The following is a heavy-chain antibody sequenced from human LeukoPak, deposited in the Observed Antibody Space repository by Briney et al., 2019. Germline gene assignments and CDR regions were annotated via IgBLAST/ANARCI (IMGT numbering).Heavy chain of an antibody. D-gene: IGHD3-10*01. J-gene: IGHJ4*02. CDR3: ARQSRDGSKSRGYYFDH. V-gene: IGHV5-51*01. Sequence: PGESRHICCQVSVYIFTHYWIGFVRQMPGKLLESVGLIYPADSNTTDGPSFQGQVTITADKSISTVPLQWRSLKASDTAMYYCARQSRDGSKSRGYYFDHWGRGALVTVFS. CDR1: VYIFTHYW. CDR2: IYPADSNT.